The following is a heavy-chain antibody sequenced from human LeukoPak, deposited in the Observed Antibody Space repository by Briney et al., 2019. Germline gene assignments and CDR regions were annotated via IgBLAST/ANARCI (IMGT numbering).Heavy chain of an antibody. V-gene: IGHV4-59*08. CDR2: IYYSGST. CDR1: GGSISSYY. Sequence: SETLSLTCTVSGGSISSYYWSWIRQPPGKGLEWIGYIYYSGSTNYNPSLKSRVTISVDASKNQFSLKLSSVTAADTAVYYCARGLYYDFWSGYPPLDVWGKGTTVTVSS. J-gene: IGHJ6*04. D-gene: IGHD3-3*01. CDR3: ARGLYYDFWSGYPPLDV.